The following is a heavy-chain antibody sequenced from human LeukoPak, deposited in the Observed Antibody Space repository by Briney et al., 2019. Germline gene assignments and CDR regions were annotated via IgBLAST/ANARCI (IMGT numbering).Heavy chain of an antibody. V-gene: IGHV6-1*01. J-gene: IGHJ4*02. CDR3: ARDRGASGWLDY. CDR1: GDTVSSNTAA. CDR2: TYYRSKWYT. Sequence: SQTLSLTCAISGDTVSSNTAAWIWIRQSPSRGLECLGRTYYRSKWYTEYAVSVKRRMTINADTSKNQFSLQLNSVTPEDTAVYYCARDRGASGWLDYWDQGALVTVSS. D-gene: IGHD6-19*01.